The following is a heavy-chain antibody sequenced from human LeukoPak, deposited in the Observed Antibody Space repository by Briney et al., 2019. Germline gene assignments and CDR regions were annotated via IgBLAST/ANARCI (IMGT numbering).Heavy chain of an antibody. J-gene: IGHJ4*02. CDR2: IKSKTDGGTT. Sequence: GALRLSCAASGFTFSDAWMSWVRQAPGKGLEWVGRIKSKTDGGTTDHAAPGKGRFTISKDDSKNTLFLQMNSLKTEDTAVYYCTTEYLVATTFDYWGQGTLVTVSS. CDR3: TTEYLVATTFDY. V-gene: IGHV3-15*01. D-gene: IGHD5-12*01. CDR1: GFTFSDAW.